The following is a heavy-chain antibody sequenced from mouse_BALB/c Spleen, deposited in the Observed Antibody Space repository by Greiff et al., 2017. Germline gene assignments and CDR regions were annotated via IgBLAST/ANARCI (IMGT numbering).Heavy chain of an antibody. CDR3: NAFYSPFAY. J-gene: IGHJ3*01. Sequence: EVKLMESGAELVRSGASVKLSCTASGFNIKDYYMHWVKQRPEQGLEWIGWIDPENGDTEYAPKFQGKATMTADTSSNTAYLQLSSLTSEDTAVYYCNAFYSPFAYWGQGTLVTVSA. D-gene: IGHD2-1*01. V-gene: IGHV14-4*02. CDR1: GFNIKDYY. CDR2: IDPENGDT.